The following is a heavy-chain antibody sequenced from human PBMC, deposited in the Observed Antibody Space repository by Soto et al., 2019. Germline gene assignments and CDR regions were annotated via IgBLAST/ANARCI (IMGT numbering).Heavy chain of an antibody. V-gene: IGHV6-1*01. Sequence: SQTLSLTCAISGDSVSSNSAAWNWIRQSPSRGLEWLGRTYYRSKWYNDYAVSVKSRITINPDTSKNQFSLRLNSVTPEDTAVYYCARAVFRVVVPAAMNGMDVWGQGTTVTVSS. CDR1: GDSVSSNSAA. CDR2: TYYRSKWYN. J-gene: IGHJ6*02. D-gene: IGHD2-2*01. CDR3: ARAVFRVVVPAAMNGMDV.